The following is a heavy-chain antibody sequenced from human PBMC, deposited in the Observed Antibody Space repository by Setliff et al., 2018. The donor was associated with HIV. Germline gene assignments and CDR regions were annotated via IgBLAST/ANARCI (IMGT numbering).Heavy chain of an antibody. CDR3: ASSAGPVGATGV. V-gene: IGHV4-30-4*08. J-gene: IGHJ4*02. CDR2: IYYSGST. CDR1: GGSFSGYY. D-gene: IGHD1-26*01. Sequence: SETLSLTCAVYGGSFSGYYWSWIRQPPGKGLEWIGYIYYSGSTYYNPSLKSRVTISVDTSKNQFSLKLSSVTAADTAVYYCASSAGPVGATGVWGQGTLVTVSS.